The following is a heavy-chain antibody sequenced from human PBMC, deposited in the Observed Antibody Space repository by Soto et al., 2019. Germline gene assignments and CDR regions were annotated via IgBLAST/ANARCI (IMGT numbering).Heavy chain of an antibody. CDR1: GFTFSNYD. CDR3: AKHQTPSYYYDTRGYPLDF. Sequence: SLRLSCAASGFTFSNYDMHWVRQAPGKGLEWVAVISHDGNNRVYSDSVKGRFTISRDNPKNTLYLQMNSLRDEDTAVYYCAKHQTPSYYYDTRGYPLDFWGQGTLVTVSS. J-gene: IGHJ4*02. V-gene: IGHV3-30*18. CDR2: ISHDGNNR. D-gene: IGHD3-22*01.